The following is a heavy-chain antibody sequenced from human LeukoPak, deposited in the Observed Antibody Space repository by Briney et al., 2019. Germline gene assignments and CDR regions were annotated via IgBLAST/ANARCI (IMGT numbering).Heavy chain of an antibody. J-gene: IGHJ3*02. V-gene: IGHV3-23*01. Sequence: GGSLRLSCAASGFTFSSYAMSWVRQAPGRGLEWVSAISGSGGSTYYADSVKGRFTISRDNSKNTLYLQMNSLRAEDTAVYYCAKAQWGYQTAFDIWGQGTMVTVSS. D-gene: IGHD5-12*01. CDR3: AKAQWGYQTAFDI. CDR1: GFTFSSYA. CDR2: ISGSGGST.